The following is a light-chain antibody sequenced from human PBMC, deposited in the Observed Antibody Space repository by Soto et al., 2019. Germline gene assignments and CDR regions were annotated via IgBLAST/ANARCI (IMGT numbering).Light chain of an antibody. J-gene: IGKJ1*01. CDR3: QHYNNWPTWT. Sequence: EIVMTQSPATLSVSPGERATLSCRASQSVSSNLAWYQQKPGQAPRLLIYGASTRATGIPARFSGSGSGTEFTRTISSLQSEDFAVYYCQHYNNWPTWTFGQGTKVEIK. V-gene: IGKV3-15*01. CDR1: QSVSSN. CDR2: GAS.